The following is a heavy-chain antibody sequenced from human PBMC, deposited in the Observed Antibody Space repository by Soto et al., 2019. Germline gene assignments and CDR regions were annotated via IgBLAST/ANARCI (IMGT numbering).Heavy chain of an antibody. D-gene: IGHD3-22*01. CDR3: ARDIGYYDSSGYFDY. Sequence: GSLRLSCAASGFTFSDSYMSWIRQAPGKGLEWVSYISSSDSIIYYSDSVKGRFIISRDNAKNSLYLQMNSLRAEDTAVYYCARDIGYYDSSGYFDYWGQGTMVTVYS. J-gene: IGHJ4*02. V-gene: IGHV3-11*01. CDR2: ISSSDSII. CDR1: GFTFSDSY.